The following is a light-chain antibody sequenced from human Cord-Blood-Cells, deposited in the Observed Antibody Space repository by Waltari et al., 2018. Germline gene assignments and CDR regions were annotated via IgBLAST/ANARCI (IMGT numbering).Light chain of an antibody. J-gene: IGKJ2*03. CDR1: QSVSSSY. Sequence: DIVLPQSPGPLYLSPGERATLSCRASQSVSSSYLAWYQQKPGQAPRLLIYGASSRATGIPDRFSGSGSGTDFTLTISRLEPEDFAVYYCQQYGSSPYSFGQGTKLEIK. CDR3: QQYGSSPYS. CDR2: GAS. V-gene: IGKV3-20*01.